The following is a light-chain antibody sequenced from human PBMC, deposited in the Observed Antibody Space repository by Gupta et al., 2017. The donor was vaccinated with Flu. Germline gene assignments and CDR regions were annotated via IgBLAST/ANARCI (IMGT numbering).Light chain of an antibody. CDR2: GAS. Sequence: IELSQSPRTLALSPGDRATLFCRTSQSVSNTYFAWYQQRPGQAPKLLIYGASIRATGIPDRFSGSGSGTDFTLTVSRLEPEDFAVYYCQQYVTSPFTFGPGTKVEIK. CDR3: QQYVTSPFT. J-gene: IGKJ3*01. V-gene: IGKV3-20*01. CDR1: QSVSNTY.